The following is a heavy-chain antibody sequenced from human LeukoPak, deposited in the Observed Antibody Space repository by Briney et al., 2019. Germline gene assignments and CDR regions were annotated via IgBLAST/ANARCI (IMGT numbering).Heavy chain of an antibody. V-gene: IGHV4-39*01. J-gene: IGHJ4*02. CDR2: IYYSGST. CDR1: GGSISSSNYY. Sequence: PSETLSLTCTVSGGSISSSNYYWGWIRQPPGKGLEWIGNIYYSGSTYYNPSLKSRVTISVDTSKNQFSLKLSSVTAADTAVYYCARELTYADYWGQGTLVTVSS. D-gene: IGHD1-26*01. CDR3: ARELTYADY.